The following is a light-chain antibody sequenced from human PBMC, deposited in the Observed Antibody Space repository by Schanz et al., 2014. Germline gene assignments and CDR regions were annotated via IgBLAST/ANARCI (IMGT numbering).Light chain of an antibody. V-gene: IGLV2-14*02. Sequence: QSVLTQPASVSGSPGQSITISCTGTSSDVGGYNLVSWYQHHAGKAPKLLIYGNSNRPSGVPDRFSGSKSGTSASLAISGLQSDDEADYYCSTWDDILNGQGVFGGGTKLTVL. CDR2: GNS. J-gene: IGLJ3*02. CDR1: SSDVGGYNL. CDR3: STWDDILNGQGV.